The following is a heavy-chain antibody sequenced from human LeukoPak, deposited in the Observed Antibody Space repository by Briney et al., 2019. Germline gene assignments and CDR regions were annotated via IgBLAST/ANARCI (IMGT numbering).Heavy chain of an antibody. Sequence: KPRGSLRLSCAASGFTFSSYSMNWVRQAPGKGLEWVSSISSSSSYIYYADSVKGRFTISRDNAKNSLYLQMNSLRAEDTAVYYCARDLYGDYPWDYWGQGTLVTVSS. V-gene: IGHV3-21*01. CDR3: ARDLYGDYPWDY. CDR1: GFTFSSYS. J-gene: IGHJ4*02. D-gene: IGHD4-17*01. CDR2: ISSSSSYI.